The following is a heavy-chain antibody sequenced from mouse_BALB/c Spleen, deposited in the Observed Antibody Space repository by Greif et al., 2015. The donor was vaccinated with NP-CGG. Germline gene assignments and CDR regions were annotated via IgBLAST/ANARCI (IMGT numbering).Heavy chain of an antibody. CDR2: ISSGSSTI. Sequence: EVQRVESGGGLVQPGGSRKLSCAASGFTFSSFGMHWVRQAPEKGLEWVAYISSGSSTIYYADTVKGRFTISRDNPKNTLFLQMTSLRSEDTAMYYCARSHYGSSHFDYWGQGTTLTVSS. CDR1: GFTFSSFG. J-gene: IGHJ2*01. CDR3: ARSHYGSSHFDY. D-gene: IGHD1-1*01. V-gene: IGHV5-17*02.